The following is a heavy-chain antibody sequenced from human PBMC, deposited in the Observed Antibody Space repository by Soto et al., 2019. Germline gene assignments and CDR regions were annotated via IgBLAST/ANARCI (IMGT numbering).Heavy chain of an antibody. V-gene: IGHV4-39*01. Sequence: QLQLQESGPRLVKPSETLSLICSVSGGSIRSGSNYWAWIRQPPGKGLDWIGTVYYNGNTYYNASLKSRVTISADTSKNQFSLKLSSVSAANTAVYYCVRQNIVAGVLSWFDPWGQGTLVTVSS. CDR2: VYYNGNT. CDR3: VRQNIVAGVLSWFDP. CDR1: GGSIRSGSNY. J-gene: IGHJ5*02. D-gene: IGHD3-16*01.